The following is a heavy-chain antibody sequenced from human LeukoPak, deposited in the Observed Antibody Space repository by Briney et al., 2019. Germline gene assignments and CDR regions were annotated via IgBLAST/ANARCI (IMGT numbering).Heavy chain of an antibody. CDR1: GFTFSSYA. Sequence: GGSLRLSCAASGFTFSSYAMSWVRRAPGKGLEWVSAISGSGGSTYYADSVKGRFTISRDNSKNTLYLQMNSLRAEDTAVYYCAKGRIFGVVHTTDYWGQGTLVTVSS. J-gene: IGHJ4*02. D-gene: IGHD3-3*01. CDR3: AKGRIFGVVHTTDY. V-gene: IGHV3-23*01. CDR2: ISGSGGST.